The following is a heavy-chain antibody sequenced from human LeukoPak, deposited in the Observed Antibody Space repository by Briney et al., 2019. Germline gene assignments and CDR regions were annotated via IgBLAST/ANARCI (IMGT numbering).Heavy chain of an antibody. Sequence: ASVKVSCKASGYTFTSYGISWVRQAPGQGLEWMGWFSAYNGNTNYAQKLQGRVTMTTDTSTSTAYMELRSLRSDDTAVYYCARDLGVVVAADYFDYWGQGTLVTVSS. CDR2: FSAYNGNT. V-gene: IGHV1-18*04. CDR1: GYTFTSYG. D-gene: IGHD2-15*01. J-gene: IGHJ4*02. CDR3: ARDLGVVVAADYFDY.